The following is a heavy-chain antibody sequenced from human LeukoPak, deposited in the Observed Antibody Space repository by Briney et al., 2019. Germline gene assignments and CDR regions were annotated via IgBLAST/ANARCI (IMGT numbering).Heavy chain of an antibody. CDR2: ISGSGGST. D-gene: IGHD3-22*01. J-gene: IGHJ4*02. CDR3: AKSTYYYDSSGYYPDY. CDR1: GFTFSSYA. Sequence: GGSLRLSCAASGFTFSSYAMSWVRQAPGKGLEWVSAISGSGGSTYYADSVKGRFIISRDNSKNTLYLQMNSLRAEDTAVYYFAKSTYYYDSSGYYPDYWGQGTLVTVSS. V-gene: IGHV3-23*01.